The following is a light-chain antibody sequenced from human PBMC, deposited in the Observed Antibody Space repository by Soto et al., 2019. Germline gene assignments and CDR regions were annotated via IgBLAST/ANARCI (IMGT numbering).Light chain of an antibody. CDR2: GAS. CDR1: RRISSAY. CDR3: MQSGNSPLT. Sequence: EVVLTQSPGTLSLSPGERATLSCRASRRISSAYFAWYQQKPGQAPRLLIYGASTRATDIPDRFTGSGSATDFTLIISRLEPEDFAVYYCMQSGNSPLTFGQGTRLEIK. J-gene: IGKJ2*01. V-gene: IGKV3-20*01.